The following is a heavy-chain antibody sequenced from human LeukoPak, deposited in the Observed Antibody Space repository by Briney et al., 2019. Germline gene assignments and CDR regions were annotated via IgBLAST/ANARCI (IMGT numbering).Heavy chain of an antibody. CDR3: ARDFWYYYYGMDV. Sequence: PGGSLRLSCAASGFTFSSYWMIWVRQAPGKGLEWVANIKQDGSEKYYVDSVKGRFTISRDNAKNSLYLQMNSLRAEDTAVYYCARDFWYYYYGMDVWGQGTTVTVSS. J-gene: IGHJ6*02. D-gene: IGHD3-3*01. CDR1: GFTFSSYW. V-gene: IGHV3-7*01. CDR2: IKQDGSEK.